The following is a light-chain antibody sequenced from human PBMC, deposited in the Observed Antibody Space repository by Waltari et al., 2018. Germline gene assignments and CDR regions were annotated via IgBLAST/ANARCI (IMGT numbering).Light chain of an antibody. CDR2: AAS. CDR3: QHYLRLPVT. J-gene: IGKJ1*01. Sequence: EIVLTQSPGTLTLCPGERDTHSCRARQRISRTLVWYQKKPGQAPRLLIYAASTRATGIPDRFSGSGSGTDFSLNISRLEPEDFAVYYCQHYLRLPVTFGQGTKVEIK. V-gene: IGKV3-20*01. CDR1: QRISRT.